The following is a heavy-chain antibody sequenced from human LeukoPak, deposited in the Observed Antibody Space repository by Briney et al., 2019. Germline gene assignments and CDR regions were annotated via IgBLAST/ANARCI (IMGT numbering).Heavy chain of an antibody. CDR3: AKGYYDFWSGYSKYGMDV. CDR2: IYYSGST. CDR1: GGSISSYY. D-gene: IGHD3-3*01. Sequence: SETLSLTCTVSGGSISSYYWSWIRQPPGKGLEWIGYIYYSGSTNYNPSLESRVTISVDTSKNQFSLKLSSVTAADTAVYYCAKGYYDFWSGYSKYGMDVWGQGTTVTVSS. V-gene: IGHV4-59*01. J-gene: IGHJ6*02.